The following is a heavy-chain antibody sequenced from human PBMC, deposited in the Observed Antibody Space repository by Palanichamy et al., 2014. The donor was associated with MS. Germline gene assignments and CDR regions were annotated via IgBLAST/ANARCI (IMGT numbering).Heavy chain of an antibody. CDR2: MNPKSGDT. CDR1: GYTFSNYD. Sequence: QVQLVQSGAEVKKPGASVKVSCKASGYTFSNYDISWVRQAPGQGLEWMGWMNPKSGDTGYSQTFQGRVNLTRSTSMTTAYMELSSLRSDDTAVYFCARGLRGTGNLFNPLGYWGQGTLVIVSP. CDR3: ARGLRGTGNLFNPLGY. D-gene: IGHD1-1*01. J-gene: IGHJ4*02. V-gene: IGHV1-8*01.